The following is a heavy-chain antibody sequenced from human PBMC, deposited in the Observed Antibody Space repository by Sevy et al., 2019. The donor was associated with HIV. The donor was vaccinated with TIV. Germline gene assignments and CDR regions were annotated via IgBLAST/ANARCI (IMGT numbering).Heavy chain of an antibody. CDR2: ISAYNGNT. D-gene: IGHD3-9*01. Sequence: ASVKVSCKASGYTFTSYGISWVRRAPGQGLEWMGWISAYNGNTNYAQKLQGRVTMTTDTSTSTAYMELRSLRSDDTAVYYCARGYIWDDILTGYFDYWGQGTLVTVSS. CDR1: GYTFTSYG. CDR3: ARGYIWDDILTGYFDY. V-gene: IGHV1-18*01. J-gene: IGHJ4*02.